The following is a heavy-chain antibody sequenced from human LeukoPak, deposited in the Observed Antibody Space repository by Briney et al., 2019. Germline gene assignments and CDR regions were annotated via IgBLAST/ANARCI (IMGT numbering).Heavy chain of an antibody. V-gene: IGHV1-2*02. CDR1: GYTFTSYD. Sequence: ASVKVSCKASGYTFTSYDINWVRQATGQGLEWMGWINPNSGGTNYAQKFQGRVTMTRDTSISTAYMELSRLRSDDTAVYYCARLASGSYYSAYNWSDPWGQGTLVTVSS. J-gene: IGHJ5*02. CDR2: INPNSGGT. CDR3: ARLASGSYYSAYNWSDP. D-gene: IGHD1-26*01.